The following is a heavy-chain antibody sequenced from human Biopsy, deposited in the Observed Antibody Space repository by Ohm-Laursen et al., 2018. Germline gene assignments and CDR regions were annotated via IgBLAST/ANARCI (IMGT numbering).Heavy chain of an antibody. CDR2: IIPFFGTS. CDR1: GGTFNGYG. J-gene: IGHJ3*01. D-gene: IGHD6-19*01. CDR3: AAGTRYSSGWYNAVDF. Sequence: SVKVSCKTSGGTFNGYGINWVRQAPGQGLEWMGGIIPFFGTSDYAQTFQGRATITADKSTSTSYMELTRLRSEDSAVYYCAAGTRYSSGWYNAVDFWGQGTMVTVSS. V-gene: IGHV1-69*06.